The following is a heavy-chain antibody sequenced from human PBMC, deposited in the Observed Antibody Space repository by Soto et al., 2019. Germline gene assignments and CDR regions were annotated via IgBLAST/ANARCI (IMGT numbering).Heavy chain of an antibody. J-gene: IGHJ4*02. CDR1: GFSFRVYF. D-gene: IGHD4-17*01. V-gene: IGHV3-11*06. CDR2: IHDRGGNT. Sequence: QVQFVESAGGLVKTGGSLRLSCAASGFSFRVYFMSWLRQTPGNRLAWVSSIHDRGGNTGYADLVRGRFTFSRDNAKNSRYLQMNSLTAEDTAVYYCARENYGDFEYWGQGILVTVSS. CDR3: ARENYGDFEY.